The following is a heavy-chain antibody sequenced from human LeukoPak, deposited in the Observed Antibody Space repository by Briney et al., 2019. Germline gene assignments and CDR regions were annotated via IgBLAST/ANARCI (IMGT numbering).Heavy chain of an antibody. Sequence: SETLSLTCTVSGGSNSSYYWSWIRQPAGKGLEWIGRIYTSGSTNYNPSLKSRVTMSVDTSKNQFSLKLSSVTAADTGVYYCAREGRSGWQSTFDYWGQGTLVTVSS. CDR2: IYTSGST. D-gene: IGHD6-19*01. J-gene: IGHJ4*02. CDR1: GGSNSSYY. V-gene: IGHV4-4*07. CDR3: AREGRSGWQSTFDY.